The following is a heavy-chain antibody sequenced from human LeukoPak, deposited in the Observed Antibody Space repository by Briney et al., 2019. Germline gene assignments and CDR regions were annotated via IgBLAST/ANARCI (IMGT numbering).Heavy chain of an antibody. V-gene: IGHV3-23*01. CDR1: GFSFSGYA. J-gene: IGHJ4*02. D-gene: IGHD3-10*01. CDR3: DFRRGGPVDY. CDR2: ISGSGGST. Sequence: GGSLRLSCATSGFSFSGYAMSWVRQAPGKGREWVSAISGSGGSTYYADSVKGRFTISRDNSKNTLHLQMNSLRAEDTAVCAKDFRRGGPVDYWGQGTLVTVSS.